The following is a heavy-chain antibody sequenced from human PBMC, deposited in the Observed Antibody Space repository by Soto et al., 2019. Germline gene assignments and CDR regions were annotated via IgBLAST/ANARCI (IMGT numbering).Heavy chain of an antibody. D-gene: IGHD3-22*01. CDR1: GGTFSSYA. Sequence: SVKVSCKASGGTFSSYAISWVRQAPGQGLEWMGGIIPIFGTANYAQKFQGRVTITADESTSTAYMELSSLRSEDTAVYYCARASGLLGSSGVFDYWGQGTLVTVSS. CDR3: ARASGLLGSSGVFDY. CDR2: IIPIFGTA. J-gene: IGHJ4*02. V-gene: IGHV1-69*13.